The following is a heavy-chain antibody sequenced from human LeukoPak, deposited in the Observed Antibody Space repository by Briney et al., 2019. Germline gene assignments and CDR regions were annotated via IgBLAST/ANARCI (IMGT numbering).Heavy chain of an antibody. V-gene: IGHV4-34*01. CDR3: ARARRSSIAGRPRDFDY. J-gene: IGHJ4*02. D-gene: IGHD6-6*01. Sequence: PSETLSLTCAVYGGSFSGYYWSWIRQPPGKGLEWIGEINHSGSTNYNPSLKSRVTISVDTSKNQFSLKLSSVTAADTAVYYSARARRSSIAGRPRDFDYWGQGTLVTVSS. CDR2: INHSGST. CDR1: GGSFSGYY.